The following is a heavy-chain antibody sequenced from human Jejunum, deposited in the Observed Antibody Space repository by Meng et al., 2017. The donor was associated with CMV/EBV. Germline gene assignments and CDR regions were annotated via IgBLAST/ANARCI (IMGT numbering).Heavy chain of an antibody. V-gene: IGHV4-34*01. Sequence: QVQLQQWGAGLLKPSETLSLTCAVYSGSFSDYYWSWIRQTPGKGLEWIGEINHSGNTNYNPSLKSRVTISVDTSKNQFSLKVNSVTAADTAIYYCARGRITGTTGAFYWGQGTLVTVSS. D-gene: IGHD1-7*01. CDR3: ARGRITGTTGAFY. CDR1: SGSFSDYY. J-gene: IGHJ4*02. CDR2: INHSGNT.